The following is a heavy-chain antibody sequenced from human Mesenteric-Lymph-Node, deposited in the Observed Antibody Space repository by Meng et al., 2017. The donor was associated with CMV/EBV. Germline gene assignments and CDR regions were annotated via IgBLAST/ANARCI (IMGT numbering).Heavy chain of an antibody. Sequence: ASVKVSCKASGYTFTTYDINWVRQAAGQGLEWMGWMNPISGNTGYAQKFQGRVTMTRDTSVSTAYMELSSLRFEDTAIYYCMRGAGEGGRDWFDPWGQGTLVTVSS. CDR1: GYTFTTYD. V-gene: IGHV1-8*01. CDR2: MNPISGNT. J-gene: IGHJ5*02. CDR3: MRGAGEGGRDWFDP. D-gene: IGHD2-15*01.